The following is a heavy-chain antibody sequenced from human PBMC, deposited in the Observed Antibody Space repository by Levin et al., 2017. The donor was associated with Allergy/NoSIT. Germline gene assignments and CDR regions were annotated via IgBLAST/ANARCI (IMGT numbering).Heavy chain of an antibody. J-gene: IGHJ4*02. CDR3: ARTTYYFDTSGYLLDY. V-gene: IGHV3-48*02. CDR1: GFTFSSYS. CDR2: ITSRSSI. Sequence: GGSLRLSCAASGFTFSSYSMNWVRQAPGKGLECVSYITSRSSIYYADSVKGRFTISRDNAKNSLYLQMNSLRDEDTAVYYCARTTYYFDTSGYLLDYWGQGTLVTVSS. D-gene: IGHD3-22*01.